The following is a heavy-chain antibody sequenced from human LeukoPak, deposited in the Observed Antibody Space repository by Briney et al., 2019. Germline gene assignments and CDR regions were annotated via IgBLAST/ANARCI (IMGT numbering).Heavy chain of an antibody. CDR3: ARGQGGNWFDP. CDR1: GFTFSSYA. V-gene: IGHV3-30-3*01. Sequence: PGGSLRLSCAASGFTFSSYAMHWVRQAPGKGLEWVAVISYDGSNKYSADSVKGRFTISRDNSKNTLYLQMNSLRAEDTAVYYCARGQGGNWFDPWGQGTLVTVSS. D-gene: IGHD3-16*01. CDR2: ISYDGSNK. J-gene: IGHJ5*02.